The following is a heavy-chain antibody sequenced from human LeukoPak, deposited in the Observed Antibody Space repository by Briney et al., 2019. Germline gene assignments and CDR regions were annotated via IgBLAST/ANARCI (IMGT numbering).Heavy chain of an antibody. J-gene: IGHJ6*02. CDR3: ARVMLDYYDSSGYYPSYYYYGMDV. CDR2: IIPILGIA. D-gene: IGHD3-22*01. Sequence: GASGKVSCKASGGTFSSYAISWVRQAPGQGLEWMGRIIPILGIANYAQKFQGRVTITADKSTSTAYMELSSLRSEDTAVYYCARVMLDYYDSSGYYPSYYYYGMDVWGQGTTVTVSS. V-gene: IGHV1-69*04. CDR1: GGTFSSYA.